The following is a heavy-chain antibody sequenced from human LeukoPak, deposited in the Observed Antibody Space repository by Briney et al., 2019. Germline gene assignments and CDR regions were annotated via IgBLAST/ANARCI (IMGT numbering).Heavy chain of an antibody. D-gene: IGHD3-22*01. CDR2: IHYSGST. Sequence: PSETLSLTCSVSGFSFSSFYWSWIRQPPGKGLEWIGFIHYSGSTNYNPSLKSRVTMSVDTSKNQFSLQLSSVTAADTAVYYCARGYYDSSGYSNAFDIWGQGTMVAV. CDR1: GFSFSSFY. J-gene: IGHJ3*02. CDR3: ARGYYDSSGYSNAFDI. V-gene: IGHV4-59*01.